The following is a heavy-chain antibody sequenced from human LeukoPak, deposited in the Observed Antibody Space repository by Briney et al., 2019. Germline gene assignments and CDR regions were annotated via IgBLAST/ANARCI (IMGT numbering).Heavy chain of an antibody. J-gene: IGHJ4*02. D-gene: IGHD3-22*01. CDR1: GYSISSGHY. V-gene: IGHV4-38-2*02. CDR3: ARDSDSSGYYLGY. Sequence: SETLSLTCTVSGYSISSGHYWAWIRQSPEKGLECIATMFHSGSTYYNPSLKSRVTISVDTSKNQFSLKLSSVTAADTAVYYCARDSDSSGYYLGYWGQGTLVTVSS. CDR2: MFHSGST.